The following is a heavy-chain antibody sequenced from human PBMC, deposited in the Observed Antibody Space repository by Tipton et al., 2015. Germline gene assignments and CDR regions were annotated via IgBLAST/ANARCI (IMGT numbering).Heavy chain of an antibody. CDR2: IKQDGSEK. D-gene: IGHD3-16*01. CDR1: GFIFTNYW. Sequence: SLRLSCAASGFIFTNYWMTWVRQAPGKGLEWVANIKQDGSEKYYVDSVKGRFTISRDNAKNSLYLQMNSPRAEDTAVYYCARELNWGQGTLVTVS. V-gene: IGHV3-7*01. CDR3: ARELN. J-gene: IGHJ4*02.